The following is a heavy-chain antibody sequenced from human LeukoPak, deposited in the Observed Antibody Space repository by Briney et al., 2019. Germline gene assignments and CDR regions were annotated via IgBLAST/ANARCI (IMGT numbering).Heavy chain of an antibody. CDR1: GFTFSSYG. CDR2: ISGSGGST. Sequence: GGSLRLSCAASGFTFSSYGMSWVRQAPGKGLEWVSAISGSGGSTYYADSVKGRFTISRDNSKNTLYLQMNSLRAEDTAVYYCAKLTYSSGWYPFDYWGQGTLVTVSS. V-gene: IGHV3-23*01. J-gene: IGHJ4*02. CDR3: AKLTYSSGWYPFDY. D-gene: IGHD6-19*01.